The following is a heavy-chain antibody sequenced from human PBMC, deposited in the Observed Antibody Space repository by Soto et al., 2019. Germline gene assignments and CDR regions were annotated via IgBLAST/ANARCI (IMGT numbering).Heavy chain of an antibody. J-gene: IGHJ4*02. D-gene: IGHD6-19*01. Sequence: GGSLRLSCAASGFTFGGSAMHWVRQASGKGLEWVGHIRSKTNSYATAYAESVKGRFTISRDDSMNTAYLQMNSLKTEDTAVYFCTRQADAVQWLVVPTDYNFDYWGQGTLVTSPQ. V-gene: IGHV3-73*01. CDR1: GFTFGGSA. CDR3: TRQADAVQWLVVPTDYNFDY. CDR2: IRSKTNSYAT.